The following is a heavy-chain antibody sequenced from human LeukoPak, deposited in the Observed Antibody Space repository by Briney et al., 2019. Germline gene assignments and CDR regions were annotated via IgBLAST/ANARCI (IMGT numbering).Heavy chain of an antibody. V-gene: IGHV7-4-1*02. CDR1: GYTFTSYA. J-gene: IGHJ6*03. CDR3: ARGDDIVVVPAAMRKGGYYYMDV. D-gene: IGHD2-2*01. Sequence: ASVKVSCKASGYTFTSYAMNWVRQAPGQGLEWMGWINTNTGNPTYAQGFTGRFVFSLDTSVSTAYLQISSLKAEDTAVYYCARGDDIVVVPAAMRKGGYYYMDVWGKGTTVTISS. CDR2: INTNTGNP.